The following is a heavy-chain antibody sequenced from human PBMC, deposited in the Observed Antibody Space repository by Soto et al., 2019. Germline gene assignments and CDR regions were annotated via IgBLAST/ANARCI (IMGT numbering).Heavy chain of an antibody. D-gene: IGHD6-19*01. CDR2: IKQDGSEK. CDR1: GFTFSSYW. V-gene: IGHV3-7*01. Sequence: GGSLRLSCAASGFTFSSYWMSWVRQAPGKGLEWVANIKQDGSEKYYVDSVKGRFTISRDNAKNSLYLQMNSLRAEDTAVYYCARDAEYSSGWYVGNYYCMDVWGQGTTVTVSS. CDR3: ARDAEYSSGWYVGNYYCMDV. J-gene: IGHJ6*02.